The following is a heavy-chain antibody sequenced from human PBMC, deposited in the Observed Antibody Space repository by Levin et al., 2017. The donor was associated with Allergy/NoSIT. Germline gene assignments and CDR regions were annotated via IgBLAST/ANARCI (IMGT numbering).Heavy chain of an antibody. CDR1: GFNVNTNY. J-gene: IGHJ4*02. CDR3: AREVSFGDLAAGY. V-gene: IGHV3-53*01. D-gene: IGHD4-17*01. CDR2: IYGGGIT. Sequence: ETLSLTCAASGFNVNTNYMIWFRQAPGKGLEWVSLIYGGGITYYADSVKGRFTISRDNSKNTLHLQMNSLRGEDTAVYYCAREVSFGDLAAGYWGQGTLVTVSS.